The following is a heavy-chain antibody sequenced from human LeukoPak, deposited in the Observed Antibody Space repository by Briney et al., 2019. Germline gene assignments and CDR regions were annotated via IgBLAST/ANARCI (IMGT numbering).Heavy chain of an antibody. Sequence: PSETLSLTCTVSGGSISSSSYYWGWIRQPPGKGLEWIGSIYYSGSTYYNPSLKSRVTISVDTSKNQFSLKLSSVTAADTAVYYCARGDVSYYYMDVWGKGTTVTVSS. V-gene: IGHV4-39*07. D-gene: IGHD3-16*01. CDR3: ARGDVSYYYMDV. CDR1: GGSISSSSYY. J-gene: IGHJ6*03. CDR2: IYYSGST.